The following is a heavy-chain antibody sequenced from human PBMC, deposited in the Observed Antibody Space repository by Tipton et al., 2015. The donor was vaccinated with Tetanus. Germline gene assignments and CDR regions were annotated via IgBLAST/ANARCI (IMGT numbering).Heavy chain of an antibody. CDR2: ISGTGTTV. V-gene: IGHV3-48*02. CDR1: GFTFSSYN. D-gene: IGHD3-3*01. Sequence: LRLFCAASGFTFSSYNMNWVRQAPGKGLEWVSHISGTGTTVDYADSVKGRFTISRDNAKNSLYLQMNSLRDEDTAIYYCARDFRPIFGVAQPFDPWGQGTLVTVSS. CDR3: ARDFRPIFGVAQPFDP. J-gene: IGHJ5*02.